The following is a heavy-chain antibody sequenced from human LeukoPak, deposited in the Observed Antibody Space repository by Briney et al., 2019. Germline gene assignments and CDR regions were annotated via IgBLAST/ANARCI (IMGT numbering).Heavy chain of an antibody. Sequence: ASVKVSCKASGNTFTSYYIHWVRQAPGQGLEWMGIISPSGGSTSYAQTFEGRVTMTRDTSTSTVYMELSSLRSEDTAVYCCARWDENIYGQPQGGSLDYWGQGTLVTVSS. CDR3: ARWDENIYGQPQGGSLDY. CDR2: ISPSGGST. V-gene: IGHV1-46*01. D-gene: IGHD5-18*01. CDR1: GNTFTSYY. J-gene: IGHJ4*02.